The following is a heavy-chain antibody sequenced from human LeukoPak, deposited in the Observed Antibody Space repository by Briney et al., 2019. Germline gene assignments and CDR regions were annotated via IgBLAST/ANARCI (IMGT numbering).Heavy chain of an antibody. D-gene: IGHD4-17*01. CDR1: VFTLRSYP. J-gene: IGHJ5*02. CDR3: ANRPYGDYENWFDP. Sequence: GGSLRLSCAASVFTLRSYPMSWVPQAPGKGLEGVSAIIGWGGSTYYPDSVKGRFTISRDNSKHTLYLQMNSLRAEDTAVYYCANRPYGDYENWFDPWGQGTLVTVSS. V-gene: IGHV3-23*01. CDR2: IIGWGGST.